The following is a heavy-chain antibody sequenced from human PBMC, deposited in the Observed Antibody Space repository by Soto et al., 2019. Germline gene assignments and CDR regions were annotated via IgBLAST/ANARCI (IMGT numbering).Heavy chain of an antibody. V-gene: IGHV3-23*01. D-gene: IGHD4-4*01. CDR3: AKGQSTHAV. CDR1: GFSFSSYA. Sequence: EVQLLESGGGLAQPGGSLRLSCAASGFSFSSYAMSWVRQVPGKGLEWVSGISTSSDRTYYADSVKGRFTISRDNYENRLYLQMNSLRVEDTALYYCAKGQSTHAVWGQGTTVTVSS. CDR2: ISTSSDRT. J-gene: IGHJ6*02.